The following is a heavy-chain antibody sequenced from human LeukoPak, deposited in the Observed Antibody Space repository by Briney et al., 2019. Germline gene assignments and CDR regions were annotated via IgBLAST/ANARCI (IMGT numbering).Heavy chain of an antibody. D-gene: IGHD5-24*01. Sequence: GGSLRLSCAASGFTFSSYSMNWVRQAPGKGLEWVSSISSSSSYIYYADSVKGRFTISRDNAKNSLYLQMNSLRAEDTAVYYCARDNGGRVEMATIDYWGQGTLVTVSS. CDR2: ISSSSSYI. J-gene: IGHJ4*02. V-gene: IGHV3-21*01. CDR1: GFTFSSYS. CDR3: ARDNGGRVEMATIDY.